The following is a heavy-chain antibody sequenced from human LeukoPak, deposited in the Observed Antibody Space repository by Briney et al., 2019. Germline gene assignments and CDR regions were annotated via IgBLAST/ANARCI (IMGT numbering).Heavy chain of an antibody. J-gene: IGHJ4*02. CDR2: LYSGGNT. CDR1: GFTVSSNY. Sequence: GWSLRLSCVVSGFTVSSNYMSWVRQAPGKGLEWVSVLYSGGNTYHADSVKGRFTISRDNSKNTLYLQMNSLRAEDTAVYYCAREGASSSFGYWGQGTLVTVSS. CDR3: AREGASSSFGY. V-gene: IGHV3-53*01. D-gene: IGHD6-13*01.